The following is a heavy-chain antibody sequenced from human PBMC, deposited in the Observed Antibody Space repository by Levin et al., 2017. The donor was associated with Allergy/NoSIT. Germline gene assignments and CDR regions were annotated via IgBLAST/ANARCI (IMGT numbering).Heavy chain of an antibody. D-gene: IGHD2-2*01. CDR1: GFTFSNYW. Sequence: GESLKISCAASGFTFSNYWMHWVRQAPGKGLVWVSHIDSDGSNTNYADSVKGRFTISRDNAKNTLYLQMNSLRDEDTAVYYCARGGCSSTSCLDNWGQGTLVTVSP. J-gene: IGHJ4*02. CDR3: ARGGCSSTSCLDN. V-gene: IGHV3-74*01. CDR2: IDSDGSNT.